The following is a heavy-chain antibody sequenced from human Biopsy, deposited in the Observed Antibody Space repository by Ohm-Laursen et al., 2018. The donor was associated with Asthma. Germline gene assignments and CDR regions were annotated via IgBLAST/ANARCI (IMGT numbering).Heavy chain of an antibody. Sequence: SLRLSCAASGFTFGNFWMSWGRQTPGKGLEWVATITGDGSQKFYVDSVTGRFTISRDNSKNSLYLQMNSLRVEDTAIYFCAKDKVGAANSYQYGMDVWGQGTTVTVSS. V-gene: IGHV3-7*03. J-gene: IGHJ6*02. CDR3: AKDKVGAANSYQYGMDV. CDR2: ITGDGSQK. D-gene: IGHD1-26*01. CDR1: GFTFGNFW.